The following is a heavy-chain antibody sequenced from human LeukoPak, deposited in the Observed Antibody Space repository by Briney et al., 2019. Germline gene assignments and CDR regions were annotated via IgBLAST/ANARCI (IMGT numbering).Heavy chain of an antibody. V-gene: IGHV1-18*01. CDR2: ISAYNGNT. J-gene: IGHJ4*02. CDR3: ARDRVTYYYDSSGYLWLGDY. Sequence: ASVKVSFKASGYTFTSYGISWVRQAPGQGLEWMGWISAYNGNTNYAQKLQGRVTMTTDTSTSTAYMELRSLRSDDTAVYYCARDRVTYYYDSSGYLWLGDYWGQGTLVTVSS. CDR1: GYTFTSYG. D-gene: IGHD3-22*01.